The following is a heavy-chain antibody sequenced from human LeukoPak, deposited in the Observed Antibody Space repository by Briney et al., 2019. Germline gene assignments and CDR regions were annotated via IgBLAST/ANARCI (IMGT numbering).Heavy chain of an antibody. CDR2: INPNSGGT. D-gene: IGHD3-3*01. V-gene: IGHV1-2*02. CDR3: ARDLFEQSYYFDY. CDR1: GYTFTGYY. J-gene: IGHJ4*02. Sequence: ASVKVSCKASGYTFTGYYMHWVRQAPGQGLEWMGWINPNSGGTNYAQKFQGRVTMTRDTSISTAYMELSRLRSDDTAVYYCARDLFEQSYYFDYWGQGTLVTVSS.